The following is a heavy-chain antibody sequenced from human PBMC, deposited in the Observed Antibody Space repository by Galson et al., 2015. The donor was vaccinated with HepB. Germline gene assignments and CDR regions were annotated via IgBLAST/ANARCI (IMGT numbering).Heavy chain of an antibody. D-gene: IGHD3-3*01. CDR2: TSSSGSTI. CDR3: ARVAIFGVVISYYFDY. Sequence: SLRLSCAASGFTFSDYYMSWIRQAPGKGLEWVSYTSSSGSTIYYADSVKGRFTISRDNAKNSLYLQMNSLRAEDTAVYYCARVAIFGVVISYYFDYWGQGTLVTVSS. V-gene: IGHV3-11*01. CDR1: GFTFSDYY. J-gene: IGHJ4*02.